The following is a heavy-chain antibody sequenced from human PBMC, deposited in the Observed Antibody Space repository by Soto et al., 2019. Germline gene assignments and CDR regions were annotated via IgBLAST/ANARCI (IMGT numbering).Heavy chain of an antibody. D-gene: IGHD3-9*01. CDR2: ISKSSSTI. Sequence: EVQLVESGGGLVQPGGSLRLSCAASGFTFSSYDMNWVRQAPGKGLEWVSYISKSSSTIYYADSVKGRFTISRDNANNLLYLQMNSLRDEDTAVYYCARDKYLASIFLHYWGQGTLVTVSS. J-gene: IGHJ4*02. V-gene: IGHV3-48*02. CDR1: GFTFSSYD. CDR3: ARDKYLASIFLHY.